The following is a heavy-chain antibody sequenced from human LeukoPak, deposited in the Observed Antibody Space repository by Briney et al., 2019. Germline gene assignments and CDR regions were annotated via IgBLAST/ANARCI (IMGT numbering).Heavy chain of an antibody. D-gene: IGHD6-19*01. CDR2: ISYDGSNK. Sequence: GGSLRLSCAGSGFTFSSYAMHWGRQAPGKGLEWVAVISYDGSNKYYADSVKGRFTISRDNSKNTLYLQMNSLRAEDTAVYYCARGKQWLVPIDYWGQGTLVTVSS. CDR1: GFTFSSYA. J-gene: IGHJ4*02. V-gene: IGHV3-30-3*01. CDR3: ARGKQWLVPIDY.